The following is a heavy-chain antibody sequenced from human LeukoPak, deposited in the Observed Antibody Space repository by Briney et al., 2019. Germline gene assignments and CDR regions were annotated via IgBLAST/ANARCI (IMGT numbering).Heavy chain of an antibody. J-gene: IGHJ4*02. Sequence: SETLSLTCTVSGGSISSGSYYWSWIRQPAGKGLEWIGRIYTSGSTNYNPSLKSRVTISVDTSKNQFSLKLSSVTAADTAVYYCARSHLGDGSSWWRRLFDYWGQGTLVTVSS. V-gene: IGHV4-61*02. CDR1: GGSISSGSYY. CDR2: IYTSGST. CDR3: ARSHLGDGSSWWRRLFDY. D-gene: IGHD6-13*01.